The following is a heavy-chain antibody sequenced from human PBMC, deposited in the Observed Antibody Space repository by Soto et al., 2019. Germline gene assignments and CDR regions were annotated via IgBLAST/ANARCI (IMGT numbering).Heavy chain of an antibody. CDR1: GGSISSIDYF. CDR3: ARVMAAMQNWLDP. J-gene: IGHJ5*02. D-gene: IGHD2-2*01. V-gene: IGHV4-30-4*01. Sequence: PWETLALTSSFSGGSISSIDYFWSCIRQPPGKGLEWIGFIYHTGTTYYNPSLRSRVTISIDTSKSQFSMKLNSVTAADTAVYYCARVMAAMQNWLDPWGQGTLVTVS. CDR2: IYHTGTT.